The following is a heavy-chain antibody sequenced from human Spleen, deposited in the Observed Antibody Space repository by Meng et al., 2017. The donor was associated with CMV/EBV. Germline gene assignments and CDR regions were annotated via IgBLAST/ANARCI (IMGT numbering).Heavy chain of an antibody. Sequence: GESLKISCAASGFTFSSYWMSWVRQAPGKGLEWVANIKQDGSEKYYVDSVKGRVTISRDNAKNSLYLQMNSLRAEDTAVYYCARDPPFYDFWSGPDYWGQGTLVTVSS. CDR1: GFTFSSYW. J-gene: IGHJ4*02. D-gene: IGHD3-3*01. CDR3: ARDPPFYDFWSGPDY. CDR2: IKQDGSEK. V-gene: IGHV3-7*01.